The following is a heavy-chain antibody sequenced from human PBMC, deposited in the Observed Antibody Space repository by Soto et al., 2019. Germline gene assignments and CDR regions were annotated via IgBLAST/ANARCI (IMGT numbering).Heavy chain of an antibody. D-gene: IGHD5-12*01. CDR1: GYTFFTYD. CDR2: ISTYSGDT. Sequence: ASVEVSCKASGYTFFTYDISWVRQAPGQGLEWMGWISTYSGDTKYAQKFQGRVTMTTDTSTTTAYLELRSLRSDDTAVYYCARHHGPTTSENWFDPWGQGTLVTVSS. V-gene: IGHV1-18*01. J-gene: IGHJ5*02. CDR3: ARHHGPTTSENWFDP.